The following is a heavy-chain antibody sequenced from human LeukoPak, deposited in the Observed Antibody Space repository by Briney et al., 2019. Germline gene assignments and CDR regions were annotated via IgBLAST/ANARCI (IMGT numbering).Heavy chain of an antibody. D-gene: IGHD3-22*01. Sequence: PSETLSLTCAVYGGSFSGYHWTWIRQSPGKGLEWIGDINPSGSTYYDPSLKSRLTISVDTSKNQFSLKLRSVTAADTAVYYCARGRHDITMIVVVMTSVSYYLDVWGKGTTVTVS. V-gene: IGHV4-34*01. CDR1: GGSFSGYH. J-gene: IGHJ6*03. CDR3: ARGRHDITMIVVVMTSVSYYLDV. CDR2: INPSGST.